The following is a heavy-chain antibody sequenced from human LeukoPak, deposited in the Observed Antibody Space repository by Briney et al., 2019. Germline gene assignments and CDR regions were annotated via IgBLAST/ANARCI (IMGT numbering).Heavy chain of an antibody. V-gene: IGHV3-21*01. Sequence: GGSLRLSCAASGFTFSNYAMNWVRQAPGKGLEWVSSISSSSSYIYYADSVKGRFTISRDNAKNSLYLQMNSLRAEDTAVYYCARVGWNYYDSSGYRIYYWGQGTLVTVSS. CDR1: GFTFSNYA. CDR2: ISSSSSYI. J-gene: IGHJ4*02. CDR3: ARVGWNYYDSSGYRIYY. D-gene: IGHD3-22*01.